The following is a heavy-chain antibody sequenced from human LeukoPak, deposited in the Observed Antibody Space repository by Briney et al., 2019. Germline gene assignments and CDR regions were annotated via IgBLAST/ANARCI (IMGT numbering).Heavy chain of an antibody. CDR1: GITFSNAW. CDR2: IKIKTDGETT. CDR3: TTLSRPDDY. Sequence: GGSLRLSCVVSGITFSNAWMSWVRQAPGKGLEWVGRIKIKTDGETTDYGAPVKGRFSISRDDSKNTLYLQMNRPKTEDTAVYFCTTLSRPDDYWGQGTLVTVSS. V-gene: IGHV3-15*01. D-gene: IGHD2/OR15-2a*01. J-gene: IGHJ4*02.